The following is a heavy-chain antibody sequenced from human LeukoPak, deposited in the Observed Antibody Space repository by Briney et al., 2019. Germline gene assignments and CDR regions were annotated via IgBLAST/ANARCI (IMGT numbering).Heavy chain of an antibody. CDR3: AKGREAYSGSYTPFDY. Sequence: GGSLRLSCAASGFTFDDYTMHWVRQAPGEGLEWVSLISWDGGSTYYADSVKGRFTISRDNIKNSLYLQMNSLRTEDTALYYCAKGREAYSGSYTPFDYWGQGTLVTVSS. J-gene: IGHJ4*02. V-gene: IGHV3-43*01. CDR2: ISWDGGST. D-gene: IGHD1-26*01. CDR1: GFTFDDYT.